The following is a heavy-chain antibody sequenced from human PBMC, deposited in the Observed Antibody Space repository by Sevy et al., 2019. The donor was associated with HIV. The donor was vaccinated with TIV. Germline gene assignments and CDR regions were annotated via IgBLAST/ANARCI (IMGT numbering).Heavy chain of an antibody. CDR2: IIPIFGTA. CDR1: GGTFSSYA. CDR3: ARGTIAARPRWFDP. D-gene: IGHD6-6*01. V-gene: IGHV1-69*13. Sequence: ASVKVSCKASGGTFSSYAISWVRQAPGQGLEWMGGIIPIFGTANYAQKFQGRVTITADESTSTAYMELSSLRSEDTAVYNCARGTIAARPRWFDPWGQGTLVTVSS. J-gene: IGHJ5*02.